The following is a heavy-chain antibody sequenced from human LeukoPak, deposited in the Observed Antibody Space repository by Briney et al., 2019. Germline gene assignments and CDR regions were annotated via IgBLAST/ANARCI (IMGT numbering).Heavy chain of an antibody. CDR1: GFTFSSYG. D-gene: IGHD3-16*02. Sequence: SGGSLRLSCAASGFTFSSYGMHWVRQAPGKGLEWVAFIRYDGSNKYYADSVKGRFTISRDNSKSTLYLQMNSLRAEDTAVYYCAKEPYDYVWGSYRFDYWGQGTLVTVSS. CDR3: AKEPYDYVWGSYRFDY. J-gene: IGHJ4*02. CDR2: IRYDGSNK. V-gene: IGHV3-30*02.